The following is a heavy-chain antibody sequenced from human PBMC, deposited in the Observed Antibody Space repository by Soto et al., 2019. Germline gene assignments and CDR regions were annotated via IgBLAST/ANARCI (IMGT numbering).Heavy chain of an antibody. D-gene: IGHD3-10*01. V-gene: IGHV4-39*01. CDR2: VYYSGTT. CDR1: GGSINSGSHY. CDR3: AKVEGTGWFDP. J-gene: IGHJ5*02. Sequence: SETLSLTCTVSGGSINSGSHYWGWIRQPPGKGLEWIGSVYYSGTTLCYPSLKSRVTISIDTSKNQFSLKVYSVTAADTAIYYCAKVEGTGWFDPWGQGTLVTVSS.